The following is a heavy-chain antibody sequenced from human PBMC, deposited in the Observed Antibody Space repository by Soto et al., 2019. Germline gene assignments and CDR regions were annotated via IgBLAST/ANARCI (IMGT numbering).Heavy chain of an antibody. V-gene: IGHV3-48*02. J-gene: IGHJ4*02. D-gene: IGHD5-12*01. CDR3: ARGGVATIFGDS. CDR2: ISDSGGTI. Sequence: EVQLVESGGGLVQPGGSLRVSCAASGFTFSSYSMNWVRQTPGKGLEWLSYISDSGGTIYYAASVKGRFIISRDNAKNSLYLQMNSLRDDDTAVYYCARGGVATIFGDSWGQGTLVTVSS. CDR1: GFTFSSYS.